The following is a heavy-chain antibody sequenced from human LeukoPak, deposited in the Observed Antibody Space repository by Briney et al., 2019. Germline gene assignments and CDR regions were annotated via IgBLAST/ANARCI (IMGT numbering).Heavy chain of an antibody. CDR1: GFTFSDYW. V-gene: IGHV3-7*01. J-gene: IGHJ4*02. Sequence: GGSLRLSCTASGFTFSDYWMTWVRQAPGKGPEWVANIKQDGSQRYYVDSVRGRFTITRDNAKNSLFLQMNGLRAEHTALYYCARRGGSSSRRRPIDHWGQGTLVTVSS. CDR2: IKQDGSQR. CDR3: ARRGGSSSRRRPIDH. D-gene: IGHD6-6*01.